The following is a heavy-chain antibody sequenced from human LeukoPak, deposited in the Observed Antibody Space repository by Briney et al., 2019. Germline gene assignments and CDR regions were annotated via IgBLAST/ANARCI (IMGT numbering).Heavy chain of an antibody. CDR3: ARGGAGATVMDLFDY. D-gene: IGHD5-18*01. J-gene: IGHJ4*02. CDR2: INGEGTSI. V-gene: IGHV3-7*01. Sequence: PGGSLKLSCAASGFTFTRNWMSWVRQAPGKGLEWVANINGEGTSIHYVDSVKGRFTISRDNTKNSVFLQMNSLRAEDTAVYYCARGGAGATVMDLFDYRGQGTLVTVSS. CDR1: GFTFTRNW.